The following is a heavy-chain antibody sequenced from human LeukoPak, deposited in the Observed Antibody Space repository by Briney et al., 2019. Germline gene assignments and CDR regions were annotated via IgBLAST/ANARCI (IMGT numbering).Heavy chain of an antibody. D-gene: IGHD3-22*01. CDR3: ARESGYYLDY. J-gene: IGHJ4*02. V-gene: IGHV1-69*04. Sequence: ASVKVSCKASGGTFSSYAISWVRQAPGQGLEWMGKIIPILGIANYAQKFQGRVTITADKSTSTAYMELSSLRSEDTAVYYCARESGYYLDYWGQGTLVTVSS. CDR1: GGTFSSYA. CDR2: IIPILGIA.